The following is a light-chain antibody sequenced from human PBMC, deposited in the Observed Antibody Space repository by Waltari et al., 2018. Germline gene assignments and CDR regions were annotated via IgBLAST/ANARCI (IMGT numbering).Light chain of an antibody. Sequence: DVVLTQSPLSLPVTLGQPASISCRSSQGLIHSDGNTYLNWFHQRPVHSPRRLIYKVSHRDSGVPDTFSGSGSGTDFTLKISRVEAEDVGVYYCMQGSLWPPTFGAGTKVEIK. CDR1: QGLIHSDGNTY. V-gene: IGKV2-30*02. J-gene: IGKJ4*01. CDR3: MQGSLWPPT. CDR2: KVS.